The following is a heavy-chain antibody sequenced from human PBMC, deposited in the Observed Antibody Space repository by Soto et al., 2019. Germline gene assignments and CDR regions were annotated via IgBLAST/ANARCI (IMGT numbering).Heavy chain of an antibody. Sequence: GGSLRLSCAASGFTFNTYGMNWVRQAPGKGLEWISYITSTSSAINYADSVRGRFTISRDNAMRSLFLHMNSLRDEDTAVYYCARDGKGAAYTHGPYYFDYWGQGALVTVSS. V-gene: IGHV3-48*02. J-gene: IGHJ4*02. CDR3: ARDGKGAAYTHGPYYFDY. CDR1: GFTFNTYG. D-gene: IGHD1-1*01. CDR2: ITSTSSAI.